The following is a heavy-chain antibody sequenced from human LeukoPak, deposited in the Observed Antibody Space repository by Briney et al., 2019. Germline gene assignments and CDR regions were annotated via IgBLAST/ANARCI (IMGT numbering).Heavy chain of an antibody. CDR1: GLPFSDYH. J-gene: IGHJ4*02. D-gene: IGHD3-10*01. V-gene: IGHV3-11*04. CDR3: ASGEGSGSDY. CDR2: ISSRGSDT. Sequence: GGSLRLSCAASGLPFSDYHMTWIRQAPGKGLEWIAYISSRGSDTYYADYVKGRFTISRDSAKNSVYLQINSLRAEDKAVYYCASGEGSGSDYWGQGTLVTVSS.